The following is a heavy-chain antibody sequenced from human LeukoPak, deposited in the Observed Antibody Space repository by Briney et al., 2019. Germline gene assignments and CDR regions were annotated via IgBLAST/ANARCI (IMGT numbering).Heavy chain of an antibody. CDR2: ISGSGGST. D-gene: IGHD1-26*01. J-gene: IGHJ4*02. CDR3: AKGLLEWELLDDKYFDY. CDR1: GFTFSSYA. Sequence: PGGSLRLSCAASGFTFSSYAMSWVRQAPGKGLEWVSAISGSGGSTYYADSVKGRFTISRDNSKNTLYLQMNSLRAEDTAVYYCAKGLLEWELLDDKYFDYWGQGTLVTVSS. V-gene: IGHV3-23*01.